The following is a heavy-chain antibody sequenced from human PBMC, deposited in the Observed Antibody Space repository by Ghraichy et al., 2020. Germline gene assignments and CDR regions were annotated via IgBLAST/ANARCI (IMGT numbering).Heavy chain of an antibody. Sequence: SETLSLTCTVSGGSISSYYWGWIRQPPGKGLEWIGYIYYSGSTNYNPSLKSRVTMSVDTSMNHFSLNLSSVTAADTAVYYCARSSGYSYGYAYNWFDPWGRGTLVTVSS. J-gene: IGHJ5*02. CDR3: ARSSGYSYGYAYNWFDP. CDR2: IYYSGST. D-gene: IGHD5-18*01. V-gene: IGHV4-59*01. CDR1: GGSISSYY.